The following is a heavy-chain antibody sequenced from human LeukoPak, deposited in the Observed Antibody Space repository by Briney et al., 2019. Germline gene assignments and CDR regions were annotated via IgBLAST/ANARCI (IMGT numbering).Heavy chain of an antibody. CDR2: MYLSGTT. CDR1: GDSINSIDL. Sequence: PSETLSLTCTVSGDSINSIDLWSWVRQSPGKGLEWIGEMYLSGTTHSNPSVKSRVTISIDKSKNQFFLNLSSVTAADTAVYYCAGLVGRYSSGLYYYYFDYWGQGTLVTVSS. J-gene: IGHJ4*02. D-gene: IGHD3-22*01. CDR3: AGLVGRYSSGLYYYYFDY. V-gene: IGHV4-4*02.